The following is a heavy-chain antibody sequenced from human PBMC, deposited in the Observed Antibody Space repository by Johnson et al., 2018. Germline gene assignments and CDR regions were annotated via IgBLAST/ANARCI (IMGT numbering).Heavy chain of an antibody. D-gene: IGHD3-16*01. CDR1: GFTFSSYG. CDR2: MSYDGSNK. V-gene: IGHV3-30*03. Sequence: QVQLVQSGGGVVQPGRSLRLSCVASGFTFSSYGMHWVRQAPGKGLEWVAIMSYDGSNKYYADSVKGRFTLSRDNSKKTLYLHMNSLRAEDTAVYYCASLGYYYYMDVWGKGTTVTVSS. J-gene: IGHJ6*03. CDR3: ASLGYYYYMDV.